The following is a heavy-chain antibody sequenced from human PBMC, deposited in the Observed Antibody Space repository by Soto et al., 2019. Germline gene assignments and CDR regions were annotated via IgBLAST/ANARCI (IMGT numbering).Heavy chain of an antibody. V-gene: IGHV4-34*01. CDR1: GGSFSGYY. D-gene: IGHD4-17*01. J-gene: IGHJ4*02. CDR2: INHSGST. CDR3: ARSRGPMTTVVTPKGLGFDY. Sequence: SETLSLTCAVYGGSFSGYYWSWIRQPPGKGLEWIGEINHSGSTNYNPSLKSRVTISVDTPKNQFSLKLSSVTAADTAVYYCARSRGPMTTVVTPKGLGFDYWGQGTLVTVSS.